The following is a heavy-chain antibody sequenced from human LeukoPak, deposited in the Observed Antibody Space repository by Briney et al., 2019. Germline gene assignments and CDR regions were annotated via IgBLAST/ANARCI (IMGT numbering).Heavy chain of an antibody. CDR3: ARGYGGHFDY. J-gene: IGHJ4*02. CDR2: IYYSGST. D-gene: IGHD4-23*01. CDR1: GGSISSGGYY. Sequence: SETLSLTCTVSGGSISSGGYYWSWIRQHPGKGLEWIGYIYYSGSTYYNPSLKSRVTISVDTSKNQFSLKLRSVTAADTAVYYCARGYGGHFDYWGQGTLVTVSS. V-gene: IGHV4-31*03.